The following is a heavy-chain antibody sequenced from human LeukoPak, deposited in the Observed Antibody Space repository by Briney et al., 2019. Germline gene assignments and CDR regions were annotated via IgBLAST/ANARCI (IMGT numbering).Heavy chain of an antibody. CDR3: ASGLAAAGTAAFDI. CDR2: ISSSSSYI. Sequence: GGSLRLSCAASGFTLSSYSMNWVRQAPGKGLEWVSSISSSSSYIYYADSVKGRFTISRDNAKNSLYLQMNSLRAEDTAVYYCASGLAAAGTAAFDIWGQGTMVTVSS. V-gene: IGHV3-21*01. D-gene: IGHD6-13*01. J-gene: IGHJ3*02. CDR1: GFTLSSYS.